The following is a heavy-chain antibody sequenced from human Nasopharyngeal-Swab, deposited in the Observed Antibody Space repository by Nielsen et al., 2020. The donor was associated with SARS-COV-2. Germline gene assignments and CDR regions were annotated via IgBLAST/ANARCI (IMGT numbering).Heavy chain of an antibody. J-gene: IGHJ4*02. CDR3: AKMAGYSSSWYGSSLIDY. D-gene: IGHD6-13*01. V-gene: IGHV3-30*18. CDR1: GFTFSSYG. Sequence: GESLKISCAASGFTFSSYGMHWARQAPGKGLEWVAVISYDGSNKYYADSVKGRFTISRDNSKNTLYLQMNSLRAEDTAVYYCAKMAGYSSSWYGSSLIDYWGQGTLVTVSS. CDR2: ISYDGSNK.